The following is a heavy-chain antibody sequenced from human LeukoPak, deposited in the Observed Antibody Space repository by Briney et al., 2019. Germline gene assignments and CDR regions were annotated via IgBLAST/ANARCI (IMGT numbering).Heavy chain of an antibody. V-gene: IGHV3-30*03. CDR2: ISYDGSNK. Sequence: GGSLRLSCAASGFTFSSYGMHWVRQAPGKGLEWVAVISYDGSNKYYADSVKGRFTISRDNSQKTLYLQMNSLRAEDTAVYYCARGAARMVEMATIISFEYWGQGTLVTVSS. CDR1: GFTFSSYG. CDR3: ARGAARMVEMATIISFEY. D-gene: IGHD5-24*01. J-gene: IGHJ4*02.